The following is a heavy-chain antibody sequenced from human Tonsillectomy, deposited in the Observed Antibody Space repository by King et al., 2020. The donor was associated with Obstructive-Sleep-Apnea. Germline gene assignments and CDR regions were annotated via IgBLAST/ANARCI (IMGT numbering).Heavy chain of an antibody. CDR2: ISSGSSYI. D-gene: IGHD5-18*01. V-gene: IGHV3-21*01. CDR3: ALGYSYAHDAFDI. CDR1: GFTFSSYS. Sequence: VQLVESGGGLVQPGGSLRLSCAASGFTFSSYSMNWVRQAPGKWLEWVSSISSGSSYISYADSVKGRFTISRDNAKNPLYLQMNSLRAEDTAVYYCALGYSYAHDAFDIWGQGIMVTVSS. J-gene: IGHJ3*02.